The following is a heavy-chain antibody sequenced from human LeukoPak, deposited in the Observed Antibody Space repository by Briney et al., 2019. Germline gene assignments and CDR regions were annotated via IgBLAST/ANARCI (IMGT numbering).Heavy chain of an antibody. D-gene: IGHD1-26*01. CDR3: TREWREAQKDSFDC. CDR2: INSGGTT. CDR1: GFNPSSTY. V-gene: IGHV3-66*01. J-gene: IGHJ3*01. Sequence: GGSRRLSRVAPGFNPSSTYMNWVRQAPGKGLEWVSLINSGGTTYHPVSVKGRFTIAQDNSKDTPFPRMNSQRSEDLEVHYCTREWREAQKDSFDCWSQGTMVTVSS.